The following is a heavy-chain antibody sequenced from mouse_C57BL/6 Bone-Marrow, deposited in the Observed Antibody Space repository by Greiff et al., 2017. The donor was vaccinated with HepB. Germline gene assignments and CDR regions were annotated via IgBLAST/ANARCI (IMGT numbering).Heavy chain of an antibody. V-gene: IGHV5-12*01. CDR3: ARRSKGYDMDY. J-gene: IGHJ4*01. Sequence: EVNLVESGGGLVQPGGSLKLSCAASGFTFSDYYMYWVRQTPEKRLEWVAYISNGGGSTYYPDTVKGRFTISRDNAKNTLYLQMSRLKSEDTAMYYCARRSKGYDMDYWGQGTSVTVSS. CDR1: GFTFSDYY. D-gene: IGHD1-3*01. CDR2: ISNGGGST.